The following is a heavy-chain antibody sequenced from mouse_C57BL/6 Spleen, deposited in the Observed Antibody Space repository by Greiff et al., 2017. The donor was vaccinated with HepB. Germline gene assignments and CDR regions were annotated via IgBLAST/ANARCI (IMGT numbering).Heavy chain of an antibody. CDR1: GYSITSGYY. D-gene: IGHD1-1*01. CDR3: ARRYGTPYFDV. Sequence: DVKLQESGPGLVKPSQSLSLTCSVTGYSITSGYYWNWIRQFPGNKLEWMGYISYDGSNNYNPSLKNRISITRDTSKNQFFLKLNPVTTEDTATYYCARRYGTPYFDVWGTGTTVTVSS. CDR2: ISYDGSN. J-gene: IGHJ1*03. V-gene: IGHV3-6*01.